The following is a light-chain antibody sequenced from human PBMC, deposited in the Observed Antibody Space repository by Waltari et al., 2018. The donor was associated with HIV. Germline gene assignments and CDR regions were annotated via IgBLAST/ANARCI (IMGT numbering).Light chain of an antibody. V-gene: IGLV1-40*01. CDR2: ANI. CDR1: SSNIGAGYD. J-gene: IGLJ2*01. Sequence: QSVLTQPPSVSGAPGQRVTISCTGSSSNIGAGYDVPWSQQPPGTAPKLLIYANINRPSGVPDRFSGSKSGSSASLAITGLQAEDEAHYYCQSFDSSLTTSGVIFGGGTKLTVL. CDR3: QSFDSSLTTSGVI.